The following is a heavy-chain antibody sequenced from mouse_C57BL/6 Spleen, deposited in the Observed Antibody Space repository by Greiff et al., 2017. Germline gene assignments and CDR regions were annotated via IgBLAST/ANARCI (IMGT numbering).Heavy chain of an antibody. CDR1: GYTFTSYW. J-gene: IGHJ2*01. Sequence: QVQLQQPGAELVKPGASVKMSCKASGYTFTSYWITWVKHRPGQGLDLIGDIYPGSGSTNYNEKFKSKATLPVDTSSSTAYSQLSSLTSEDSAVYYCARSLGPVFDYWGQGTTLTVSS. D-gene: IGHD1-2*01. V-gene: IGHV1-55*01. CDR3: ARSLGPVFDY. CDR2: IYPGSGST.